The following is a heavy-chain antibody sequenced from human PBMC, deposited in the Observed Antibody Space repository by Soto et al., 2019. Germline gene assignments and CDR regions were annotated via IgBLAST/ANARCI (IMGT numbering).Heavy chain of an antibody. CDR3: ARAYSATQIVVVTAIFYFDY. J-gene: IGHJ4*02. CDR1: GGSISSGCYY. D-gene: IGHD2-21*02. Sequence: SETLSLTCTVSGGSISSGCYYWSWIRQHPGKGLEWIGYIYYSGSTYYNPSLKSRVTISVDTSKNQFSLKLSSVTAADTAVYYCARAYSATQIVVVTAIFYFDYWGQGTLVTVSS. CDR2: IYYSGST. V-gene: IGHV4-31*03.